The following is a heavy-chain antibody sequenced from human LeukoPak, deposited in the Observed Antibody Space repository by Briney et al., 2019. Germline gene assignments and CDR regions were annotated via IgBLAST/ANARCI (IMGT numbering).Heavy chain of an antibody. CDR1: RFTFSSYW. V-gene: IGHV3-7*03. CDR3: ASLSGYSSDWYPIAEYFQH. J-gene: IGHJ1*01. CDR2: IKQDGSEK. Sequence: GGSLRLSCAASRFTFSSYWMSWVSQARGKGLEWVANIKQDGSEKYYVDSVKGRFTISRDNAKNSLYLQMNSLRAEDTAVYYCASLSGYSSDWYPIAEYFQHWGQGTLVTVSS. D-gene: IGHD6-19*01.